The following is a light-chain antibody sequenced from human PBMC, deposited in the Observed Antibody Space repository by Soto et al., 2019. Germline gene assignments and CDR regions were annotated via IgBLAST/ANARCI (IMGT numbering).Light chain of an antibody. Sequence: DIQMTQSPSPLPASVGDRVIITCQASQAISNHLNWYQQKPWRAPKLLIYDTSNLETGVPSRFRGSGGGTDFTFTITSLQPEDFATYFCQQTDKLPLSFGGGTKVDMK. V-gene: IGKV1-33*01. J-gene: IGKJ4*01. CDR1: QAISNH. CDR2: DTS. CDR3: QQTDKLPLS.